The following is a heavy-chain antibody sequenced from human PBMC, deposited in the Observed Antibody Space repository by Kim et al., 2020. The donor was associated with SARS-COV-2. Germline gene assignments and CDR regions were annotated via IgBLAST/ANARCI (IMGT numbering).Heavy chain of an antibody. CDR3: ARQSVAARPNWYFDL. Sequence: PSLNSRVTISVDTSKNQFSLKLSSLTAADTAVYYCARQSVAARPNWYFDLWGRGTLVTVSS. J-gene: IGHJ2*01. D-gene: IGHD6-6*01. V-gene: IGHV4-61*07.